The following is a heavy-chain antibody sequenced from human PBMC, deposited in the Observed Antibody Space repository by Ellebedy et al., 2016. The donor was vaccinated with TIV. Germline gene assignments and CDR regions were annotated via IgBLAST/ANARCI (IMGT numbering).Heavy chain of an antibody. V-gene: IGHV4-39*07. Sequence: MPSETLSLTCTVSGDSTSSRNLYWGWIRQAPGKGLQWIGSIYSSWNTYYNPSLESRVTISVDTSKNQFSLKLSSVTAADTAVYYCARDGGSSERAYFDSWGQGTLVTVSS. CDR3: ARDGGSSERAYFDS. CDR2: IYSSWNT. D-gene: IGHD6-6*01. CDR1: GDSTSSRNLY. J-gene: IGHJ4*02.